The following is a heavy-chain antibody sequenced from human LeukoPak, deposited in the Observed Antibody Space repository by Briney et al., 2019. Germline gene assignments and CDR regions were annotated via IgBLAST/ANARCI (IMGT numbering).Heavy chain of an antibody. J-gene: IGHJ1*01. CDR3: ARNYGDYAPYFQH. D-gene: IGHD4-17*01. V-gene: IGHV1-8*01. CDR1: GYTFTSYD. Sequence: GASVKVSCKASGYTFTSYDINWVRQATGQGLEWMGWMNPNSGNTGYAQKFQGRVTMTRNTSISTAYMELNSLRAEDTAVYYCARNYGDYAPYFQHWGQGTLVTVSS. CDR2: MNPNSGNT.